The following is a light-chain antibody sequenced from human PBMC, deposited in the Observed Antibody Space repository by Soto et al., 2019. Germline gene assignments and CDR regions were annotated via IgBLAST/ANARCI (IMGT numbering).Light chain of an antibody. CDR2: DTF. J-gene: IGKJ1*01. V-gene: IGKV3-11*01. Sequence: EIVLTQSPATMSFSPWERATIFCRASQSVSNRLAWYKQQPGQAPRLLVYDTFNRATGIPTRFSGSVSGPDFSLTISGLEPDDSAVDYCQQRSTWPTFGQGTKVDIK. CDR1: QSVSNR. CDR3: QQRSTWPT.